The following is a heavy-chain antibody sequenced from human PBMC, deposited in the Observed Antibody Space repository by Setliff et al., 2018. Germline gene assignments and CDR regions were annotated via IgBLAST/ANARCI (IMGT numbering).Heavy chain of an antibody. J-gene: IGHJ4*02. CDR2: IYHSGST. CDR1: GGSISSSNW. CDR3: ARDSPLSIAAAGPPFDY. D-gene: IGHD6-13*01. V-gene: IGHV4-4*02. Sequence: SETLSLTCAVSGGSISSSNWWSWVRQPPGKGLEWIGEIYHSGSTYYNPSLKSRVTISVDTSKNQFSLKLSSVTAADTAVYYCARDSPLSIAAAGPPFDYWGQGTLVTVSS.